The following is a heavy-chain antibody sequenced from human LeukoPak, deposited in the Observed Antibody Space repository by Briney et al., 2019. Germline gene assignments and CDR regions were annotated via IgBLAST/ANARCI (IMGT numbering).Heavy chain of an antibody. CDR3: VKGDAQYCSGGTCYPGAFDI. CDR2: VHYDGSNK. Sequence: GGSLRLSCAASRFTFSSYGMHWVRQAPGKGLEWVAFVHYDGSNKYYSDSVKGRFTISRDNSRNTLYLRMNSLRAEDTAVYYCVKGDAQYCSGGTCYPGAFDIWGQGTMVTVSS. D-gene: IGHD2-15*01. CDR1: RFTFSSYG. V-gene: IGHV3-30*02. J-gene: IGHJ3*02.